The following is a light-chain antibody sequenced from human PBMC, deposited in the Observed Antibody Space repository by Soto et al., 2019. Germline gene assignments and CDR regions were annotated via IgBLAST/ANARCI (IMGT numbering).Light chain of an antibody. Sequence: DIQMTQSPSSLSASVGDRVTITCRASESIARHLNWYQQKPGKAPKLLIYAASSLQNGVPSRFRGGGSGTDFTLTSSNLQPEDFATYYCQQTYSTLSITFGQGTRLEI. CDR3: QQTYSTLSIT. CDR1: ESIARH. J-gene: IGKJ5*01. V-gene: IGKV1-39*01. CDR2: AAS.